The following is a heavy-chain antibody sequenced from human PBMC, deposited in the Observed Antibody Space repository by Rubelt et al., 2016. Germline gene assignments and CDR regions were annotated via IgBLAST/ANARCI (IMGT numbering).Heavy chain of an antibody. J-gene: IGHJ5*02. CDR2: ITASGGAR. D-gene: IGHD2/OR15-2a*01. CDR3: VRDEYGVGGDP. CDR1: GFSFNIYE. Sequence: EVQLVESGGGLVQPGGSLRLSCAASGFSFNIYEMNWVRQAPGTGLEWVSYITASGGARYYAGAVKCRFTVSRDNAKNLLYLQMNNVTDDDTALYYCVRDEYGVGGDPWGQGTLVTVSS. V-gene: IGHV3-48*03.